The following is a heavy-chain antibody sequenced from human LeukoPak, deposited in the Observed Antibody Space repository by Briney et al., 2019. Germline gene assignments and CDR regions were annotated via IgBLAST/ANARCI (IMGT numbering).Heavy chain of an antibody. D-gene: IGHD3-10*01. CDR2: IYTSGST. CDR1: GGSISSGSYY. Sequence: PSETLSLTCTVSGGSISSGSYYWSWIRQPAGKGLEWIGRIYTSGSTNYNPSPKSRVTISVDTSKNQFSLKLSSVTAADTAVYYCARRGYRGDITMVRGVIPYYYYYMDVWGKGTTVTISS. J-gene: IGHJ6*03. CDR3: ARRGYRGDITMVRGVIPYYYYYMDV. V-gene: IGHV4-61*02.